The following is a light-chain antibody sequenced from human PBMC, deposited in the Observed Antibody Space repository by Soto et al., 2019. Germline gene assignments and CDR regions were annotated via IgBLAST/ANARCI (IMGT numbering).Light chain of an antibody. Sequence: EVVLTQSPGTLSLSPGERATLSCRASQSVSSNLAWYQQKPGQAPRLLIYDASNRATGIPARFSGSGSGTDFTLTISSLEPEDFAVYYCQQRSNWPPTFGQGTKVDIK. CDR2: DAS. J-gene: IGKJ1*01. CDR1: QSVSSN. CDR3: QQRSNWPPT. V-gene: IGKV3-11*01.